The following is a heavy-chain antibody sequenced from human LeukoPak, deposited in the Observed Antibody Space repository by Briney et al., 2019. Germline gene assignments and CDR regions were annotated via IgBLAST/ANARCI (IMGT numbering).Heavy chain of an antibody. V-gene: IGHV3-74*01. Sequence: GGSLRLSCAASGLTFSSYWMHWVRQAPGKGLVWVSRINTDGTNTIYADTVKGRFTISRDDSKSTLYLQMNSLRDDDTAVYYCARGLAGYSYGPYYGLDVWGQGTTVTVSS. J-gene: IGHJ6*02. CDR1: GLTFSSYW. D-gene: IGHD5-18*01. CDR3: ARGLAGYSYGPYYGLDV. CDR2: INTDGTNT.